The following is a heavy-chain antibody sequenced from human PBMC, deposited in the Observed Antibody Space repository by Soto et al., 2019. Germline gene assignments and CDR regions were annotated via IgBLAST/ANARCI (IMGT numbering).Heavy chain of an antibody. J-gene: IGHJ4*02. Sequence: PSETLSLTCTVSGGSISSSSYYWGWIRQPPGKGLEWIGSIYYRGSTYYNPSLKSRVTISVDTSKNQFSLKLSSVTAADTAVYYCARRHYGSGSYRNYYLDYWGQGTLVTVSS. CDR1: GGSISSSSYY. CDR3: ARRHYGSGSYRNYYLDY. V-gene: IGHV4-39*01. CDR2: IYYRGST. D-gene: IGHD3-10*01.